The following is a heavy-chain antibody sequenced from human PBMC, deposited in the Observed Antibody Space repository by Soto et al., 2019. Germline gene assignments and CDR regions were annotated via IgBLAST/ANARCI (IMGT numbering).Heavy chain of an antibody. J-gene: IGHJ3*01. CDR1: GYSFDSYA. CDR3: ARENDPYGFDL. V-gene: IGHV1-18*01. CDR2: IGSGDT. Sequence: QVQLVQSGATQEKPGASVKVSCEAFGYSFDSYAYSWVRQAPGQGLEWMGRIGSGDTNYAQKLQGRVTMTTDTSTNTAYMELRRLRSDATALYYCARENDPYGFDLWGQGTMVTVSS.